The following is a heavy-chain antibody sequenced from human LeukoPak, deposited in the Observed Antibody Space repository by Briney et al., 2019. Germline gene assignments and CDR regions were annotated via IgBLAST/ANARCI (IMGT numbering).Heavy chain of an antibody. CDR2: IWYGGSNK. Sequence: PGGSLRLSCAASGFTFSSYGMHWVRQAPGKGLEWVAVIWYGGSNKYYADSVKGRFTISRDNSKNTLYLQMNSLRAEDTAVYYCARGLRVHYYYYGMDVWGQGTTVTISS. CDR3: ARGLRVHYYYYGMDV. CDR1: GFTFSSYG. D-gene: IGHD3-10*01. J-gene: IGHJ6*02. V-gene: IGHV3-33*01.